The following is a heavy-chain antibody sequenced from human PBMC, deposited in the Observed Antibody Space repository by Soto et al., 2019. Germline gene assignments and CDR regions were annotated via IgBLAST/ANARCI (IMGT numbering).Heavy chain of an antibody. CDR2: IIPIFGTA. V-gene: IGHV1-69*13. J-gene: IGHJ6*02. CDR3: ARDRRRYNWNYAIYYYYGMDV. CDR1: GGTFSSYA. Sequence: SVKVSCKASGGTFSSYAISWVRQAPGQGLEWMGGIIPIFGTANYAQKFQGRVTITADESTSTAYMELSSLRSEDTAVYYCARDRRRYNWNYAIYYYYGMDVWGQGTTVTVSS. D-gene: IGHD1-7*01.